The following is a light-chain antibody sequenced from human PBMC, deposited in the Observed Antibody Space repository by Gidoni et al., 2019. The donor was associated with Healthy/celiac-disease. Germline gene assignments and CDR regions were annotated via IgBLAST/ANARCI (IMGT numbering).Light chain of an antibody. CDR3: GTWDSSLSAVV. CDR1: SPNIGNNY. J-gene: IGLJ2*01. Sequence: QSVLTQPPSVSAAPGQKVTISCSGSSPNIGNNYVSWYQQLTGTAPKLLIYDNNKRPSGIPDRFSGSKSGTSATLGITGLQTGDEADYYCGTWDSSLSAVVFGGGTKLTVL. V-gene: IGLV1-51*01. CDR2: DNN.